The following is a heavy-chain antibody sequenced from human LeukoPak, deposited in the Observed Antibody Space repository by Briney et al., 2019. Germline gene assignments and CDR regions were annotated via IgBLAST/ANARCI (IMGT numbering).Heavy chain of an antibody. V-gene: IGHV4-34*01. CDR1: GGSFSGYY. D-gene: IGHD3-10*01. CDR2: INHSGST. Sequence: PSETLSLACAVYGGSFSGYYWSWIRQPPGKGLEWIGEINHSGSTNYNPSLKSRVTISVDTSKNQFSLKLSSVTAADTAVYYCARERDYYGSGSYSFDPWGQGTLVTVS. CDR3: ARERDYYGSGSYSFDP. J-gene: IGHJ5*02.